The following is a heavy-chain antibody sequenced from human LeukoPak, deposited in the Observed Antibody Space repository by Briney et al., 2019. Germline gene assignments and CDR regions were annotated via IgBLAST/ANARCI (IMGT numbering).Heavy chain of an antibody. J-gene: IGHJ4*02. Sequence: KPSETLSLTCTVSGGSIRSSNYYWGWIRQPPGKGLEWIGNKYYSGSTYYNPSLKSRVTMSVDTSKNQFSLNLSSVTAADTAVYYCARVFSVAGTFDYWGQGTLVTVSS. CDR3: ARVFSVAGTFDY. V-gene: IGHV4-39*07. CDR1: GGSIRSSNYY. CDR2: KYYSGST. D-gene: IGHD6-19*01.